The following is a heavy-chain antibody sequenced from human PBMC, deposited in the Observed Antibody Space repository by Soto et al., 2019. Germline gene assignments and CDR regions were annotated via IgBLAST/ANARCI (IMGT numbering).Heavy chain of an antibody. D-gene: IGHD1-26*01. CDR2: ISYDGSNK. CDR3: ARYSGKYQGPIDY. CDR1: GFTFSHYG. V-gene: IGHV3-30*03. J-gene: IGHJ4*02. Sequence: QVQLVESGGGVVQPGRSLRLSCAASGFTFSHYGIHWVRQAPGKGLEWLAVISYDGSNKHYADSVKGRFTVSRDNSKNTRDLQMNSRRAEDTAVYFCARYSGKYQGPIDYGGQGTLVTVSS.